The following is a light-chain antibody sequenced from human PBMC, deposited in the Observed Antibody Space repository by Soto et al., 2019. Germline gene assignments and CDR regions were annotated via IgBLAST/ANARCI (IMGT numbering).Light chain of an antibody. CDR2: DVS. V-gene: IGLV2-11*01. CDR3: CSYAGSYTFVV. J-gene: IGLJ2*01. CDR1: SSDVGGYNY. Sequence: QSALPKPRSVSGSPGQSVTISCTGTSSDVGGYNYVSWYQQHQGKAPKLMIYDVSKRPSGVPDGFAGTKSGNPASLTISGQEAEDEADYYCCSYAGSYTFVVFGGGTKLTVL.